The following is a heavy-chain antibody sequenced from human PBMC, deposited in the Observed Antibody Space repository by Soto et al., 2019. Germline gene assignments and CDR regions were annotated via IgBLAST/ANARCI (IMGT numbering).Heavy chain of an antibody. V-gene: IGHV3-13*05. CDR1: GFSFRDYD. Sequence: EVQLVESGGGSVQPGESLRLSCAASGFSFRDYDMHWVRQRKGNGLEWVSALGAARDPYYVGSVKGRFSFSRDNAQNSLFLQMNNQRVDDTAVYFCARAYLGRLPRRADYYYAMDVWGRGTTVTVSS. CDR3: ARAYLGRLPRRADYYYAMDV. J-gene: IGHJ6*02. D-gene: IGHD1-26*01. CDR2: LGAARDP.